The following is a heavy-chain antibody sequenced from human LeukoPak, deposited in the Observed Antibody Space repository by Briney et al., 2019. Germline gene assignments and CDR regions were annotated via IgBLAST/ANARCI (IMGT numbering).Heavy chain of an antibody. J-gene: IGHJ4*02. D-gene: IGHD2-21*02. CDR2: IGSSSHFR. CDR1: GFTFSNYS. CDR3: ARSCDGDCYSDY. Sequence: GGSLRLSCGASGFTFSNYSINWVRQAPGKGLEWISSIGSSSHFRYYADSLKGRVTISRDNAKNSLYLQMNSLRAEDTAVYYCARSCDGDCYSDYWGQGTLVTVSS. V-gene: IGHV3-21*01.